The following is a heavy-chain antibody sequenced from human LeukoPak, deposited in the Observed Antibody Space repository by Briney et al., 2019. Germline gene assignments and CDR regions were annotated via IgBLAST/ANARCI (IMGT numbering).Heavy chain of an antibody. CDR3: ARVPYCSSSSCYSWFDP. J-gene: IGHJ5*02. Sequence: GGSLRLSCAASGFTFSRSWMHWVRQAPGKGLVWVSRINTDGSDTMYADSVKGRFTISRDNAKSTLYLQMNSLRAEDTAVYYCARVPYCSSSSCYSWFDPWGQGTLVTVSS. CDR1: GFTFSRSW. CDR2: INTDGSDT. D-gene: IGHD2-2*02. V-gene: IGHV3-74*03.